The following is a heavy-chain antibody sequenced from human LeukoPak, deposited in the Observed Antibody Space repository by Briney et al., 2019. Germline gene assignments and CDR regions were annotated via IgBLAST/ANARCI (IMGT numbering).Heavy chain of an antibody. D-gene: IGHD6-6*01. CDR1: GGSISSGGYY. V-gene: IGHV4-30-2*01. CDR2: IYHSGST. Sequence: SETLSLTCTVSGGSISSGGYYWSWIRQPPGKGLEWIGYIYHSGSTYYNPSLKSRVTISVDRSKNQFSLKLSSVTAADTAVYYRARHSIAARLYYFDYWGQGTLVTVSS. J-gene: IGHJ4*02. CDR3: ARHSIAARLYYFDY.